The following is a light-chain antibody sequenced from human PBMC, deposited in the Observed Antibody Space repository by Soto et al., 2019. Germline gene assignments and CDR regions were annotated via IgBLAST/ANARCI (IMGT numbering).Light chain of an antibody. CDR3: QQRSNWPPFT. V-gene: IGKV3-11*01. CDR2: DAS. Sequence: EIVLTQSLATLSLSPGERATLSCRASQSVSSYLAWYQQKPGQAPRLLIYDASNRATGIPARFSGSGSGTDFTLTISSLESEDFAVYYCQQRSNWPPFTFGHGTKVDIK. CDR1: QSVSSY. J-gene: IGKJ3*01.